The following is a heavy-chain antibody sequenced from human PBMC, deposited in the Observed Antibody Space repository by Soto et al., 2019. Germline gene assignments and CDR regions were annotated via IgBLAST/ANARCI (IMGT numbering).Heavy chain of an antibody. CDR3: ARDRAAGGY. D-gene: IGHD6-13*01. CDR2: ISSGGDTI. Sequence: GGSLRLSCAASGFSFSNYEMNWVRQAPGKGLEWVAYISSGGDTIHYADSVRGRFTVSRDNARNSLSLQMNTLRVEDTALYYCARDRAAGGYWGQGPLATVS. V-gene: IGHV3-48*03. CDR1: GFSFSNYE. J-gene: IGHJ4*02.